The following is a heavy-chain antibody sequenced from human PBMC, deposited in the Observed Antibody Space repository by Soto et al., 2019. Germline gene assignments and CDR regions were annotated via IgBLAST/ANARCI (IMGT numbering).Heavy chain of an antibody. J-gene: IGHJ4*02. D-gene: IGHD2-15*01. CDR3: AQCPLLNYFDS. V-gene: IGHV3-23*01. CDR1: AFYA. Sequence: EVQLLESGGDLVQPGGSLRLSCAPFAFYAMSWVRQAPGKGLEWVSAISGGGASTYYTDSVKGRFTISSDNSKDTVYLHINSLSAEDTAVYYCAQCPLLNYFDSWRQGTLVTVSS. CDR2: ISGGGAST.